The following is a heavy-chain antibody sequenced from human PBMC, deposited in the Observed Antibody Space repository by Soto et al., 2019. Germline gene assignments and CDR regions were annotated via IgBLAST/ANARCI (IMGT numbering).Heavy chain of an antibody. D-gene: IGHD3-3*01. CDR1: GGSIGSGDYS. CDR2: IYDSGST. V-gene: IGHV4-30-4*01. J-gene: IGHJ6*02. CDR3: SRLTIVGAVRHYYYDMDV. Sequence: SETLSLTCAVSGGSIGSGDYSWTGIRQPPGKGLEWIGYIYDSGSTYYNPSLRRRISVSVDTSNNQFSLKVSSVTAADAAVYYCSRLTIVGAVRHYYYDMDVWGQGTTVTVSS.